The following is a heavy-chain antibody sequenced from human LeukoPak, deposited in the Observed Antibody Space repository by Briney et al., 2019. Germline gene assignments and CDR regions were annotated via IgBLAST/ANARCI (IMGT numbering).Heavy chain of an antibody. CDR3: ARIAVAAYYFDY. CDR2: ISAYNGNP. D-gene: IGHD6-19*01. V-gene: IGHV1-18*04. J-gene: IGHJ4*02. CDR1: GYTFTSYG. Sequence: GASVKVSCKASGYTFTSYGISWVRQAPGQGLEWMGWISAYNGNPKYAQKLQGRVTMTTDTSTSTAYMELRSLRSDDTAVYYSARIAVAAYYFDYWGQGTLVTVSS.